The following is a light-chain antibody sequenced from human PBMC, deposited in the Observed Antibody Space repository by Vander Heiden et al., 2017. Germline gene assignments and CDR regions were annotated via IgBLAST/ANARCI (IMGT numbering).Light chain of an antibody. CDR2: GAS. J-gene: IGKJ5*01. Sequence: EIVMTQSPATLSVSPGERATLSCRASQAISSNLAWYQQKPGQGPRLIIYGASTRDTGIPARFTGSGYGKDFTLTISSRQSEDFAVYYCQQDNNWPLITFGQGTRLDIK. CDR3: QQDNNWPLIT. CDR1: QAISSN. V-gene: IGKV3-15*01.